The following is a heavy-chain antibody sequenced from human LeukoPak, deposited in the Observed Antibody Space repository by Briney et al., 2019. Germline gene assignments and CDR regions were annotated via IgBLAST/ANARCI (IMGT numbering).Heavy chain of an antibody. CDR3: VKDLYKGDSASWYFFHY. CDR1: GFIISDYA. CDR2: ISGNGGST. Sequence: PGGSLRLSCSASGFIISDYAMHWVRQAPGKGLEYVSRISGNGGSTYYADSVKGRFTISRDTSKNTLYLQVSSLRAEDTAMYYCVKDLYKGDSASWYFFHYWGQGTPVTVSS. D-gene: IGHD6-13*01. V-gene: IGHV3-64D*06. J-gene: IGHJ4*02.